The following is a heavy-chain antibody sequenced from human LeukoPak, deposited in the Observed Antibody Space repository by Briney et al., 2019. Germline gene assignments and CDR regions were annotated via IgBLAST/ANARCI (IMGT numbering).Heavy chain of an antibody. J-gene: IGHJ4*02. CDR2: INSDGSST. Sequence: GGSLRLSCAASGFTFSSYWMHWVRQAPGKGLVWVSRINSDGSSTNYADSVRGRFSISRDNAKNTLYLQMNSLRAEDTAVYYCARGLSGYASSLGYWGQGTLVTVSA. V-gene: IGHV3-74*01. CDR3: ARGLSGYASSLGY. D-gene: IGHD6-6*01. CDR1: GFTFSSYW.